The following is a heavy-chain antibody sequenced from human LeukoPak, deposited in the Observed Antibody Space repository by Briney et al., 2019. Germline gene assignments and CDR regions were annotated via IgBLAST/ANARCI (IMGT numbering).Heavy chain of an antibody. V-gene: IGHV3-21*06. D-gene: IGHD6-13*01. CDR3: ARVAEAAAFDS. CDR1: GFSFSTYS. CDR2: ISRNSRYI. J-gene: IGHJ4*02. Sequence: EGSLRLSCAASGFSFSTYSMNWVRQAPGKGLEWVSSISRNSRYIYYADSMRGRFTISRDNAKNSLYLQMNSLKPEDTAVYYCARVAEAAAFDSWGQGTLVTVSS.